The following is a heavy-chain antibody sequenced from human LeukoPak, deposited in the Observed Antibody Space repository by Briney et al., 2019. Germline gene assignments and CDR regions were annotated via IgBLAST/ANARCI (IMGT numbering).Heavy chain of an antibody. D-gene: IGHD6-19*01. V-gene: IGHV3-48*03. J-gene: IGHJ4*02. Sequence: PGGSLRLSCAASGFTFSSYWMHWVRQAPGEGLEWVSYIGSSGTLMYYADSVKGRFTISRDNAKNSLYLQMNSLRAEDTAVYYCARGWAGNYWGQGTLVTVSS. CDR1: GFTFSSYW. CDR3: ARGWAGNY. CDR2: IGSSGTLM.